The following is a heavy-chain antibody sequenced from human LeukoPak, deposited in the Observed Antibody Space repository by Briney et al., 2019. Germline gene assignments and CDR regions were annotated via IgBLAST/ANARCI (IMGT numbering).Heavy chain of an antibody. Sequence: PGGPLRLSCAASGFTFSSYWMSWVRQAPGKGLEWVANIKQDGSEKYYVDSVKGRFTISRDNAKNSLYLQMNSLRAEDTAVYYCAREGGIAVASYMDVWGKGTTVTVSS. CDR2: IKQDGSEK. D-gene: IGHD6-19*01. CDR3: AREGGIAVASYMDV. V-gene: IGHV3-7*01. CDR1: GFTFSSYW. J-gene: IGHJ6*03.